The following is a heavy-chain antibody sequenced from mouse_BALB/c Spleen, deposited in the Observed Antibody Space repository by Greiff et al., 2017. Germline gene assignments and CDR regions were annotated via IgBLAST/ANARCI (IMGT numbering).Heavy chain of an antibody. CDR2: IYPGNSDT. CDR1: GYSFTSYW. Sequence: VQLQQSGTVLVRPGASVKMSCKASGYSFTSYWMHWVKQRPGQGLEWIGAIYPGNSDTSYNQKFKGKAKLTAVTSASTAYMELSSLTNEDSAVYYCARRRMNWDSFAYWGQGTLVTVSA. D-gene: IGHD4-1*01. V-gene: IGHV1-5*01. CDR3: ARRRMNWDSFAY. J-gene: IGHJ3*01.